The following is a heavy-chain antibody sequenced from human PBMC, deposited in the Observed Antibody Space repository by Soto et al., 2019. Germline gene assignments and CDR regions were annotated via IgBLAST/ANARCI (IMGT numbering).Heavy chain of an antibody. V-gene: IGHV4-39*01. CDR3: ARIPRYYGSGSYYKFYFDY. CDR2: IYYSGST. Sequence: SETLSLTCTVSGGSISSSSYYWGWIRQPPGKGLEGIGSIYYSGSTYYNPSLKSRVTISVDTSKNQFSLKLSSVTAADTAVYYCARIPRYYGSGSYYKFYFDYWGQGTLVTVSS. CDR1: GGSISSSSYY. J-gene: IGHJ4*02. D-gene: IGHD3-10*01.